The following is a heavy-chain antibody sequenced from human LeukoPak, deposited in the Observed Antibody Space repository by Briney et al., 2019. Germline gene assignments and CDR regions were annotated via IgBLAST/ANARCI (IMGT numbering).Heavy chain of an antibody. V-gene: IGHV4-61*08. CDR1: GGSISSGDYY. D-gene: IGHD3-22*01. CDR3: ARDSSGYYYFDY. J-gene: IGHJ4*02. Sequence: PSETLSLTCTVSGGSISSGDYYWSWIRQPPEKGLEWIGYIYYSGSTNYNPSLKSRVTISVDTSKNQFSLKLSSVTAADTAVYYCARDSSGYYYFDYWGQGTLVTVSS. CDR2: IYYSGST.